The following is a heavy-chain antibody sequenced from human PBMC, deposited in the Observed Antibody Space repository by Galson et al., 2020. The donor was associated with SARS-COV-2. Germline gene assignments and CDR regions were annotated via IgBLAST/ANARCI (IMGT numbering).Heavy chain of an antibody. CDR1: GFTFSNSV. D-gene: IGHD6-19*01. V-gene: IGHV3-30*03. CDR2: VSYDGSTK. J-gene: IGHJ4*02. CDR3: ATNLIAVVAPY. Sequence: GESLKISCTASGFTFSNSVMHWVRQAPGKGLEWVALVSYDGSTKRYTDSVRGRFTISRDNSKNTLYLQMDGLRYGDTAIYYCATNLIAVVAPYWGQGTLVTVSS.